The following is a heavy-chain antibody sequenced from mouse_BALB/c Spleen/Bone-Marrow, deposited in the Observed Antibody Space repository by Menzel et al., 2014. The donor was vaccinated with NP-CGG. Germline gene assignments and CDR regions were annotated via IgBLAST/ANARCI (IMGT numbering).Heavy chain of an antibody. CDR2: INSNGGST. CDR3: ARPYRYYFDY. Sequence: EVKLVESGGGLVQPGGSLKLSCAASGFTFSSYGMSWVRQTPDKRLELVATINSNGGSTYYPDSVKGRFTISRDNAKNTLYLQMGSLKSEDTAMYYCARPYRYYFDYWGQGTTLTVSS. V-gene: IGHV5-6-3*01. J-gene: IGHJ2*01. D-gene: IGHD2-14*01. CDR1: GFTFSSYG.